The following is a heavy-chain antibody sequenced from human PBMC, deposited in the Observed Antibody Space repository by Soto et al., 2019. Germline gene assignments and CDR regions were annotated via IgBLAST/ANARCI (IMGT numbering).Heavy chain of an antibody. CDR1: GFTFSTYA. Sequence: GGSLRLSCAASGFTFSTYAMSWVRQAPGKGLEWVSVISGGGGSTYYADSVKGRFTISRDNSKSTLYLQMNSLTAEDTAVYYCAKLASGSMANWGQGTLVTVSS. CDR2: ISGGGGST. CDR3: AKLASGSMAN. D-gene: IGHD1-26*01. V-gene: IGHV3-23*01. J-gene: IGHJ4*02.